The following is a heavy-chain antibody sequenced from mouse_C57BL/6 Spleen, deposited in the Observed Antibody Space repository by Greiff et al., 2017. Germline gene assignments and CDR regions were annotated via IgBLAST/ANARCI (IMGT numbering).Heavy chain of an antibody. V-gene: IGHV1-59*01. Sequence: QVQLQQPGAELVRPGTSVKLSCKASGYTFTSYWMHWVKQRPGQGLEWIGVIDPSDSYTNYNQKFKGKATLTVDTSSSTAYMQLSSLTSENSAVYYCARESELGYAMDYWGQGTSVTVSS. CDR3: ARESELGYAMDY. D-gene: IGHD4-1*01. J-gene: IGHJ4*01. CDR2: IDPSDSYT. CDR1: GYTFTSYW.